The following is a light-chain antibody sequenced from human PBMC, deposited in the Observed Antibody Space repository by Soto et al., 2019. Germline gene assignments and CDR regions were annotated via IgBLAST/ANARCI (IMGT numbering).Light chain of an antibody. J-gene: IGKJ1*01. CDR3: QQSHCFPRT. V-gene: IGKV1-12*01. CDR2: VAS. Sequence: DIQMTQSPSSVSASVGDRVTITCRASQVIRNWLAWYQQKPGKAPKLLIYVASSLQSGVTSKFSDSGSGTNFTLSISRMQPEDFSTYYCQQSHCFPRTFGQGTKVEMK. CDR1: QVIRNW.